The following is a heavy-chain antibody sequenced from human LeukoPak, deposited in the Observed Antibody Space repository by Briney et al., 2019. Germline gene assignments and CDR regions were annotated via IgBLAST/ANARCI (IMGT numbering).Heavy chain of an antibody. V-gene: IGHV1-2*02. CDR1: GYTFTGYY. J-gene: IGHJ4*02. CDR2: INPNSGGT. CDR3: ARVGYGDLGGQYYFDY. Sequence: ASVKVSCTASGYTFTGYYMHWVRQAPGQGLEWMGWINPNSGGTNYAQKFQGRVTMTRDTSISTAYMELSRLRSDDTAVYYCARVGYGDLGGQYYFDYWGQGTLVTVSS. D-gene: IGHD4-17*01.